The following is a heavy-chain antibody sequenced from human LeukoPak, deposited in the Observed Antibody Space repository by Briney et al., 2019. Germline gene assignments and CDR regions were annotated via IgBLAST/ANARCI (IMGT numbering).Heavy chain of an antibody. D-gene: IGHD1-26*01. Sequence: TSETLSLTCAVYGGSFSGYYWSWIRQPPGKGLEWIGEINHSGSTNYNPSLKSRVTISVDTSKNQFSLKLSSVTAADTAVYYCARRSGSYQRQGWLFDYWGQGTLVTVSS. CDR1: GGSFSGYY. V-gene: IGHV4-34*01. CDR3: ARRSGSYQRQGWLFDY. CDR2: INHSGST. J-gene: IGHJ4*02.